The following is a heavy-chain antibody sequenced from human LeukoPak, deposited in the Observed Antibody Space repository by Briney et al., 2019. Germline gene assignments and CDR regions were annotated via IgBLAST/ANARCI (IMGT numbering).Heavy chain of an antibody. CDR1: GYNFTDYY. V-gene: IGHV1-2*02. J-gene: IGHJ4*02. CDR3: ATRGYNYYLSGPTLIDN. Sequence: ASVKVSCKTSGYNFTDYYMQWVRQAPGQGLECMGWINANSGGTNYAQKFRGRVTMTRDTSISTAYMELSRLSSDDTAVYYCATRGYNYYLSGPTLIDNWGQGTLVTVSS. CDR2: INANSGGT. D-gene: IGHD3-10*01.